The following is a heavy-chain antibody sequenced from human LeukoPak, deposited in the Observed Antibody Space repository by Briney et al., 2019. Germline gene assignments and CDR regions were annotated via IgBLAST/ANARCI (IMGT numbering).Heavy chain of an antibody. J-gene: IGHJ4*02. D-gene: IGHD2-15*01. CDR2: ISAHNYNT. V-gene: IGHV1-18*01. CDR3: AGDGPRYCSGGICYSDH. Sequence: SVKVSCKASGYTFTRNGSTWVRQAPGQGLEWMGWISAHNYNTKYAQKLQGRVTMTTETSTNTAYMELRSLTSNDTAVYYCAGDGPRYCSGGICYSDHWGQGTLVTVSS. CDR1: GYTFTRNG.